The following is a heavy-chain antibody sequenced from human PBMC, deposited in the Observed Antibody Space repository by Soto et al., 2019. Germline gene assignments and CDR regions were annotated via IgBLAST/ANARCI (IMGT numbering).Heavy chain of an antibody. D-gene: IGHD2-2*01. CDR3: ARDPSAINYYYYGMDV. Sequence: EVQLVESGGGLVQPGGSLRLSCVASGFTFSSYSMNWVRQAPGKGLEWVSYISSSSSTIYYADSVKGRFTISRDNAKNSLYLQMNSLRDEDTAVYYCARDPSAINYYYYGMDVWGQGTTVTVSS. CDR1: GFTFSSYS. V-gene: IGHV3-48*02. CDR2: ISSSSSTI. J-gene: IGHJ6*02.